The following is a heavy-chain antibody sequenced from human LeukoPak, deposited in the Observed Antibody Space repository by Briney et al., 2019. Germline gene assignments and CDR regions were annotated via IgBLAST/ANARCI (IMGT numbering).Heavy chain of an antibody. Sequence: SETQSLTCTVSGDSISGYFWSWIRQTPGKGLEWIGYIHYSGTTYYNPSLKSRVTISLDTSKNKFSLNLTSVNVADTAVYYCARAGGYSGYASNWGQGTLVTVSS. J-gene: IGHJ4*02. V-gene: IGHV4-59*01. CDR3: ARAGGYSGYASN. D-gene: IGHD5-12*01. CDR1: GDSISGYF. CDR2: IHYSGTT.